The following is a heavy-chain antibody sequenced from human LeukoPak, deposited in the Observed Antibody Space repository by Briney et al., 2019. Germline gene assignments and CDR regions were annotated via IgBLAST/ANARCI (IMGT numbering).Heavy chain of an antibody. CDR3: ARDGLETTNDGNWFDP. Sequence: SQTLSLTCAISGDSVSSNSAAWNWIRQSPSRGLEWLGRTYYRSKWYNDYAVSVKSRITINPDTSKNQFSLPLNSVTPEDTAVYYCARDGLETTNDGNWFDPWGQGTLVTVSS. CDR2: TYYRSKWYN. J-gene: IGHJ5*02. D-gene: IGHD1-1*01. V-gene: IGHV6-1*01. CDR1: GDSVSSNSAA.